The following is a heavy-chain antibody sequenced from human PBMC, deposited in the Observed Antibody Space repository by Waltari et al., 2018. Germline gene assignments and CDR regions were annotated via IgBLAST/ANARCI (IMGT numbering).Heavy chain of an antibody. J-gene: IGHJ4*02. Sequence: QLQLQESGPGLVKPSETLSLTCTVSGGSISSSSYYWGWIRQPPGKGLEWIGSIYYSGSTYYTPSLKSRVTISVDTSKNQFSLKRSSVTAVDTAVYYCATCSGYSGYEAYWGQGTLVTVSS. CDR3: ATCSGYSGYEAY. D-gene: IGHD5-12*01. V-gene: IGHV4-39*01. CDR2: IYYSGST. CDR1: GGSISSSSYY.